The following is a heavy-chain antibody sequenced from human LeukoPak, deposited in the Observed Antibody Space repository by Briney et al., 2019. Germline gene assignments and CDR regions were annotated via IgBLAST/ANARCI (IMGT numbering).Heavy chain of an antibody. CDR2: INHSGST. D-gene: IGHD4-17*01. J-gene: IGHJ5*02. CDR1: GGSFSGYY. Sequence: PSETLPLTCAVYGGSFSGYYWSWIRQPPGKGLEWIGEINHSGSTNYNPSLKSRVTISVDTSKNQFSLKLSSVTAADTAVYYCARHYGDYEDWFDPWGQGTLVTVSS. V-gene: IGHV4-34*01. CDR3: ARHYGDYEDWFDP.